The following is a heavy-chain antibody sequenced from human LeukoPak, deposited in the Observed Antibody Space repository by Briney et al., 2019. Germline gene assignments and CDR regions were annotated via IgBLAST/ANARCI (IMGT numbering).Heavy chain of an antibody. V-gene: IGHV4-4*07. CDR2: IYTSGSI. Sequence: SETLSLTCTVSGGSISSYYWSWIRQPAGKGLEWIGRIYTSGSITYNPSLKSRVTISLDTSKNQFSLKLSSVTAADTAVFYCARFTGYCSGTSCYPNAFDIWGQGTMVTVSS. J-gene: IGHJ3*02. CDR1: GGSISSYY. CDR3: ARFTGYCSGTSCYPNAFDI. D-gene: IGHD2-2*01.